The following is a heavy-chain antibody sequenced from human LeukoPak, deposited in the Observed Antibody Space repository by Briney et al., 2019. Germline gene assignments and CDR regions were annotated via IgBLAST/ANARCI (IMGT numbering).Heavy chain of an antibody. Sequence: SETLSLTCAVYGGSFSGYYWSWIRQPPGKGLEWIGEINHSGSTNYNPSLKSRVTISVDTSKNQFSLKLSSVTAADTAVYYCVQSHVEYFQHWGQGTLVTVSS. J-gene: IGHJ1*01. CDR2: INHSGST. CDR3: VQSHVEYFQH. V-gene: IGHV4-34*01. CDR1: GGSFSGYY.